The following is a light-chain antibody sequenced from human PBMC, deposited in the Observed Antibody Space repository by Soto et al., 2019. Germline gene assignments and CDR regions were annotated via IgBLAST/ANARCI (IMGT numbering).Light chain of an antibody. CDR1: QGINSW. CDR2: AQS. Sequence: DIQMTQSPSSVSASVGDRVTITCRASQGINSWLAWYQQNPGKAPKLLIYAQSSLQSGVPSRFSGSGSGTDFTLTIGSLQPEDFATYYCQPANSFPLTFGGGTKVDIK. CDR3: QPANSFPLT. V-gene: IGKV1-12*01. J-gene: IGKJ4*01.